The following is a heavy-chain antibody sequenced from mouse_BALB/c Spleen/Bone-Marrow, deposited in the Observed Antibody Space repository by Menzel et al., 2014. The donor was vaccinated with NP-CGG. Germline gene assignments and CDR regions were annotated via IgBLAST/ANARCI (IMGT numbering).Heavy chain of an antibody. CDR2: IDPANGNT. V-gene: IGHV14-3*02. J-gene: IGHJ3*01. CDR1: GFNIKDTY. D-gene: IGHD2-14*01. CDR3: AAYYRYLAWFAY. Sequence: VQLQQPGAELVKPGASVKLSCTASGFNIKDTYMHWVEQRPEQGLEWIGRIDPANGNTKYDPKFQGKATITADTSSNTAYLQLSSLTSEDTAVYYCAAYYRYLAWFAYWGQGTLVTVSA.